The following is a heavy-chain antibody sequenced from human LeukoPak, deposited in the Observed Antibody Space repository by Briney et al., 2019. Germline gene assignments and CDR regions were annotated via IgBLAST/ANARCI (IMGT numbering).Heavy chain of an antibody. V-gene: IGHV3-21*01. CDR3: VRGYSYGYHVSKTYYFDY. CDR2: ISSSSSYI. J-gene: IGHJ4*02. CDR1: GFTFSSYS. D-gene: IGHD5-18*01. Sequence: GGSLRLSCAASGFTFSSYSMNWVRQAPGKELEWVSSISSSSSYIYYADSVKGRFTISRDNAKNSLYLQMNSLRAEDTAVYYCVRGYSYGYHVSKTYYFDYWGQGTLVTVSS.